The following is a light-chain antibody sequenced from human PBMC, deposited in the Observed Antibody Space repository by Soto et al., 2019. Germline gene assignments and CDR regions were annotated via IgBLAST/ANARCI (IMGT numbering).Light chain of an antibody. CDR3: SSDEGPGCV. CDR1: SSDVGGYNY. CDR2: EVS. V-gene: IGLV2-8*01. J-gene: IGLJ1*01. Sequence: QSALTQPPSASGSPGQSVTISCTGTSSDVGGYNYVSWYQQHPGKAPKLMIYEVSKRPSGVPDRFSGSKSGNTASLTVSGVQDEDDADYYSSSDEGPGCVFGAGTKVTVL.